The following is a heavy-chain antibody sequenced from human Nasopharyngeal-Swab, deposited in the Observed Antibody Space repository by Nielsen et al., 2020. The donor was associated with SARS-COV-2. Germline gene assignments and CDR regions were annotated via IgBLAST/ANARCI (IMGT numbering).Heavy chain of an antibody. J-gene: IGHJ6*02. D-gene: IGHD3-22*01. V-gene: IGHV3-11*01. CDR3: AKDLSYYYDSSGGGMDV. Sequence: GESLKISCAASGFTFSDDYMSWIRQAPGKGLEWVSYISSSGTTIYYADSVKGRFTISRDNAKNSLYLQMNNLRAEDTAVYYCAKDLSYYYDSSGGGMDVWGQGTTVTVSS. CDR1: GFTFSDDY. CDR2: ISSSGTTI.